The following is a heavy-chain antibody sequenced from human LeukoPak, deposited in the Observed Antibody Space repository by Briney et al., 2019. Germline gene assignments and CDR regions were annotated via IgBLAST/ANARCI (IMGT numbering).Heavy chain of an antibody. CDR2: MNPNSGNT. D-gene: IGHD1-20*01. J-gene: IGHJ4*02. V-gene: IGHV1-8*02. CDR1: GYTFTSYG. Sequence: ASVKVSCKASGYTFTSYGISWVRQATGQGLEWMGWMNPNSGNTGYAQKFQGRVTMTRNTSISTAYMELSSLRSEDTAVYYCARTPPNDNWNPYYFDYWGQGTLVTVSS. CDR3: ARTPPNDNWNPYYFDY.